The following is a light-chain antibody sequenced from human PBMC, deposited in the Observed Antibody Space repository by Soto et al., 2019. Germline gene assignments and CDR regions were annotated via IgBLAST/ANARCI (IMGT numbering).Light chain of an antibody. Sequence: QSALTQPASVSGSPGQSIAISCTGTSTDVCNYNYVSWYQQHPGRAPQLMIYDVSNRPSGVSDRFSGSKSGNTASLTISGLQPEDEADYYCNSYTTSSTYVFGTGTKLTVL. CDR1: STDVCNYNY. CDR3: NSYTTSSTYV. CDR2: DVS. J-gene: IGLJ1*01. V-gene: IGLV2-14*03.